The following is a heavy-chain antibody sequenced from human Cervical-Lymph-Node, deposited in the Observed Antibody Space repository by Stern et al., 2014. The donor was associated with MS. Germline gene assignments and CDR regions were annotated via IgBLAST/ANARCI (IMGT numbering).Heavy chain of an antibody. CDR3: ARDEWNGDSGIDY. CDR1: GFTFSSFG. Sequence: VQLVQSGGGVDQPGRSLRLSCAASGFTFSSFGMHWVRQAPGKGLEWVAAIWYDGSHKYYTASVEGRFTISRDNSRNTLYLQVNSLRAEDTAVYYCARDEWNGDSGIDYWGQGTQVTVSS. J-gene: IGHJ4*02. V-gene: IGHV3-33*01. D-gene: IGHD4-17*01. CDR2: IWYDGSHK.